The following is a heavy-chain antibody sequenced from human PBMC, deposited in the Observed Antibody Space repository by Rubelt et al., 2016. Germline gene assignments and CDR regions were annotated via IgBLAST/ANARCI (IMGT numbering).Heavy chain of an antibody. J-gene: IGHJ6*02. D-gene: IGHD1-14*01. CDR2: IYPGDSDT. V-gene: IGHV5-51*01. Sequence: EVQLVQSGAEVKKSGESLKISCKGSGYNFNNFWIAWVRQMPGKGLEWMGIIYPGDSDTRYSPSFQGQVTISADKSISTAYLQWSSLKASDTAMYYCATDRYYVMDVWGQGTTVTVSS. CDR3: ATDRYYVMDV. CDR1: GYNFNNFW.